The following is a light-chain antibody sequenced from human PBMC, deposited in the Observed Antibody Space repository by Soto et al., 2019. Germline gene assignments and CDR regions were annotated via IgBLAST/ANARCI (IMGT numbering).Light chain of an antibody. V-gene: IGKV1-5*03. CDR1: QSFRSW. Sequence: DIQMTQSPSTLSASVGDTVTISCRASQSFRSWLAWYQQKPGKAPKLLIYKASSLQSGVPSRFSGSGSGTEFTLTISSLQPDDFATYYCQQYNSFPWTFGQGTKVDIK. CDR3: QQYNSFPWT. CDR2: KAS. J-gene: IGKJ1*01.